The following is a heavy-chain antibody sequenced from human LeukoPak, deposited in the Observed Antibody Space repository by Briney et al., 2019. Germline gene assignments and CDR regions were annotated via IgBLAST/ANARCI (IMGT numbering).Heavy chain of an antibody. CDR2: IIPIFGTA. V-gene: IGHV1-69*01. J-gene: IGHJ5*02. D-gene: IGHD2-15*01. Sequence: SVKVSSKASVGTFSSYAISWVRQAPGQGLEWMGGIIPIFGTANYAQKFQGRVTITADESTSTAYMELSSLRSEDTAVYYCARTKRTTLSWFDPWGQGTLVTVSS. CDR3: ARTKRTTLSWFDP. CDR1: VGTFSSYA.